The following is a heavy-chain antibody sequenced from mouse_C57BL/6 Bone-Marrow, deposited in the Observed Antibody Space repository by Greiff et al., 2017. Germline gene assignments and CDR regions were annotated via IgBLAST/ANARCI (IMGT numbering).Heavy chain of an antibody. J-gene: IGHJ3*01. CDR3: ARLFMITTRRTFAY. V-gene: IGHV5-15*01. D-gene: IGHD2-4*01. Sequence: VKLVESGGGLVQPGGSLKLSCAASGFTFSDYGMAWVRQAPRKGPEWVAFISNLAYSIYYADTVTGRFTISRENAKNTLYLEMSSLRSEDTAMYYCARLFMITTRRTFAYWGQGTLVTVSA. CDR1: GFTFSDYG. CDR2: ISNLAYSI.